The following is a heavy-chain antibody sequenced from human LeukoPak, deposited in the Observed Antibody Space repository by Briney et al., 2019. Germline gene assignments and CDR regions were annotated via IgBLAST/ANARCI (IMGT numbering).Heavy chain of an antibody. CDR3: ARHQWARMAGTTLFDY. CDR1: GGSINTDNYY. CDR2: IYRSGST. J-gene: IGHJ4*02. V-gene: IGHV4-61*02. Sequence: PSGTLSLTCTVSGGSINTDNYYWNWIRQPAGKELEWIGRIYRSGSTSYNPSLKSRVIMSVDTPNNQFSLKLSSVTAADTAVYYCARHQWARMAGTTLFDYWGQGTLVTVSS. D-gene: IGHD6-19*01.